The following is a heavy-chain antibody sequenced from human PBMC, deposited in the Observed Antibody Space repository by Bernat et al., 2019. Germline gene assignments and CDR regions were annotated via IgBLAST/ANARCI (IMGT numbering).Heavy chain of an antibody. CDR3: CSGGDWYGLDV. J-gene: IGHJ6*02. Sequence: EEQLVESGGGLVQRGGSLRLSCAASGFTFRLYGMNWVRQAPGKGLQWISYISSGRTSMNYADSVKGRFTISRDDAENSLYLQMNSLRDEDTAVYYCCSGGDWYGLDVWGQGTTVTVSS. D-gene: IGHD2-21*02. CDR2: ISSGRTSM. V-gene: IGHV3-48*02. CDR1: GFTFRLYG.